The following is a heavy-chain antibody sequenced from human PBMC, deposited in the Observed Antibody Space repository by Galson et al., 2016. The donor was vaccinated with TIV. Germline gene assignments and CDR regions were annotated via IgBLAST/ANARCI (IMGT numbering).Heavy chain of an antibody. CDR1: GVSVGIYY. Sequence: LSLTCTVSGVSVGIYYWSWIRQSPGEGLEWIGYIYDSGRTHYNPSLKSRVSMSVDTSKNQVALKLTSVTAADTAVYYCARHAQQLDPTHLDYWGQGTLVTVSS. J-gene: IGHJ4*02. CDR3: ARHAQQLDPTHLDY. CDR2: IYDSGRT. D-gene: IGHD1-1*01. V-gene: IGHV4-59*08.